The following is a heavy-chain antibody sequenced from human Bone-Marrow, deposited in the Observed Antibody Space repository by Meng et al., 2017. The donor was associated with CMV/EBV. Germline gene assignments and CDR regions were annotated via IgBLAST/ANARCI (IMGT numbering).Heavy chain of an antibody. CDR3: APYDFWSGFT. D-gene: IGHD3-3*01. J-gene: IGHJ5*02. V-gene: IGHV3-48*04. CDR1: GFTFSSYS. Sequence: GESLKISCAASGFTFSSYSMSWVRQAPGKGLEWVSSISSSGSTIYYADSVKGRFTISRDNAKNSLYLQMNSLRAEDTAVYYCAPYDFWSGFTWGQGTLVTVCS. CDR2: ISSSGSTI.